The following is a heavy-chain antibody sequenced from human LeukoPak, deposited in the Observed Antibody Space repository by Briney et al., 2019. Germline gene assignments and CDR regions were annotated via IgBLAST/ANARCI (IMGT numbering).Heavy chain of an antibody. CDR2: ISYDGSNK. V-gene: IGHV3-30*04. Sequence: GGSLRLSCAASGFTFSSYAMHWVRQAPGKGLEWVAVISYDGSNKYYADSVKGRFTISRDNSKNTLYLQMNSLRAEDTAVYYCASADLGRSGRWSWGQGTLVTVSS. CDR1: GFTFSSYA. J-gene: IGHJ4*02. D-gene: IGHD3-3*01. CDR3: ASADLGRSGRWS.